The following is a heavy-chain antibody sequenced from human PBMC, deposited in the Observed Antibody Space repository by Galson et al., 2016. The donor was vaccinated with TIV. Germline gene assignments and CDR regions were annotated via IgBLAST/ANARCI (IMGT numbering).Heavy chain of an antibody. CDR2: IIPILGMT. V-gene: IGHV1-69*04. CDR1: GGTFTNFA. J-gene: IGHJ3*01. D-gene: IGHD3-16*01. CDR3: AREVAHVDSVMLNADAFDV. Sequence: SVKVSCKASGGTFTNFAFSWVRQAPGQGLEWMGRIIPILGMTNYAQKFQGRVTITADISTDTAYLELSSLRSEDTAIYYCAREVAHVDSVMLNADAFDVWGQGTMVTVSS.